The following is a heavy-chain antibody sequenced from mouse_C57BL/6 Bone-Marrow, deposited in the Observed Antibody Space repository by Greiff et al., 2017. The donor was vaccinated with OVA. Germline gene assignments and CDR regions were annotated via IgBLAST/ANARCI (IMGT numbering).Heavy chain of an antibody. J-gene: IGHJ3*01. CDR1: GYTFTSYW. Sequence: QVQLQQPGAELVKPGASVKLSCTASGYTFTSYWMHWVKQRPGQGLEWIGMIHPNSGSTNYNEKFKSKATLTVDKSSSTAYMQLSSLTSEDSAVYYCARCPYYYVPWFAYWGQGTLVTVSA. D-gene: IGHD1-1*01. V-gene: IGHV1-64*01. CDR2: IHPNSGST. CDR3: ARCPYYYVPWFAY.